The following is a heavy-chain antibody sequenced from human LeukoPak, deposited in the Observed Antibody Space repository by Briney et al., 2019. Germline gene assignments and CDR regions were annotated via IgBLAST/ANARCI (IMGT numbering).Heavy chain of an antibody. CDR1: GFTFSSYA. CDR3: AKDRQPYCSGGTCYSGFDY. V-gene: IGHV3-23*01. Sequence: GGSLRLSCAASGFTFSSYAMSWVRQIPGKGLEWVSAISGSDAGTYYADSVKGRFTISRDNSKNSLYLQMNSLRAEDTAVYYCAKDRQPYCSGGTCYSGFDYWGQGSLVTVSS. D-gene: IGHD2-15*01. J-gene: IGHJ4*02. CDR2: ISGSDAGT.